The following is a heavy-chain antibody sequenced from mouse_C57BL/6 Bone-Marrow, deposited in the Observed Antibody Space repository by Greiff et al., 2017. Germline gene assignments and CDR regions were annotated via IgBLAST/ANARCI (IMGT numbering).Heavy chain of an antibody. J-gene: IGHJ2*01. CDR1: GYTLTSYD. V-gene: IGHV1-85*01. CDR2: MCPRDGST. CDR3: ICSYGSSPCFDY. D-gene: IGHD1-1*01. Sequence: QVQLQQSGPELVKPGASVKLSCKASGYTLTSYDINWVKQRPGQGLEWIGWMCPRDGSTKYNEKFKGKATLTVDTSSSTAYMELHSLTSEDSAVYFYICSYGSSPCFDYWGQGPAITVS.